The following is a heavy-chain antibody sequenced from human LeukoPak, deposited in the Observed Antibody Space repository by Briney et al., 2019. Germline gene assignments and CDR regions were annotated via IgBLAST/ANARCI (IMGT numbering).Heavy chain of an antibody. CDR1: GYTLTELS. D-gene: IGHD3-22*01. CDR2: FDPEDGET. V-gene: IGHV1-24*01. CDR3: ARAHYDSSGYYF. J-gene: IGHJ1*01. Sequence: ASVKVSCKVSGYTLTELSMHWVRQAPGKGLEWMGGFDPEDGETIYAQKFQGRVTMTRDTSISTAYMELSRLRSDDTAVYYCARAHYDSSGYYFGGQGTLVTVSS.